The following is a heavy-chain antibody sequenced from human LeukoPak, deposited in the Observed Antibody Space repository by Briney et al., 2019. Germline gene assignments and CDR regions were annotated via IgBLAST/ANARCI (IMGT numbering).Heavy chain of an antibody. J-gene: IGHJ6*03. V-gene: IGHV4-4*09. Sequence: SETLSLTCTVSGGSYSSYFWSWIRQPPGKGLEWIGYIYSSGSTNYNPSLKSRVTISLDTSKNQFSLKLSSVTAADTAVYCCAASDGDYGDFYYYSYMDVWGKGTTVTVSS. D-gene: IGHD4-17*01. CDR1: GGSYSSYF. CDR2: IYSSGST. CDR3: AASDGDYGDFYYYSYMDV.